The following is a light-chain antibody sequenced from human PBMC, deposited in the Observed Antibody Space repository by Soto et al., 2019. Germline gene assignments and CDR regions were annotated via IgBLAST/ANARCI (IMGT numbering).Light chain of an antibody. Sequence: QSVLTQPPSASGSPGQSVTISCTGTSSDIGGYNSVSWYQQHPGKAPRLMIYEVNKRPSGVPDRFSGSKSCYTASLTVSGLQTEDEAFYYCSSSAGIYHYLVFGGGTKVTVL. CDR2: EVN. CDR3: SSSAGIYHYLV. J-gene: IGLJ3*02. V-gene: IGLV2-8*01. CDR1: SSDIGGYNS.